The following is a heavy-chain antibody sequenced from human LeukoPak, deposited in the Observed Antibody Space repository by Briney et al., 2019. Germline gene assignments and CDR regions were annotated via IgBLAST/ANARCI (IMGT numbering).Heavy chain of an antibody. CDR1: GGSISSSSYY. CDR3: ASHQLRYFDWLLDYYFDY. CDR2: IYYSGST. J-gene: IGHJ4*02. D-gene: IGHD3-9*01. Sequence: PSETLSLTCTVSGGSISSSSYYWGWIRQPPGKGLEWLGSIYYSGSTYYNPSLKSRVTISVDTSKNQFSLKLSSVTAADTAVYYCASHQLRYFDWLLDYYFDYWGQGTLVTVSS. V-gene: IGHV4-39*01.